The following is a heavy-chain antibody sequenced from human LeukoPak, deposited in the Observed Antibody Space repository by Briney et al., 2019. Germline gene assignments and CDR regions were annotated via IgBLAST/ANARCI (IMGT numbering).Heavy chain of an antibody. CDR1: GYNFPNFW. V-gene: IGHV5-51*01. D-gene: IGHD3-22*01. CDR2: TYPGDSDT. J-gene: IGHJ4*02. CDR3: ARRGSFHYYDSSGYHFDY. Sequence: GESLKISCQGSGYNFPNFWIGWVRQMPGKGLEWMGMTYPGDSDTRYSPSFQGQVTISADKSINTAYLQWSSLQASDTAMYYCARRGSFHYYDSSGYHFDYWGQGTLVTVSS.